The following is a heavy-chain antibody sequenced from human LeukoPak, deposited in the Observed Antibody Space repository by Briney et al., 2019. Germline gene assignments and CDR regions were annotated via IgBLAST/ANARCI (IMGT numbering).Heavy chain of an antibody. CDR3: AKGGWLDD. CDR2: ITGRSDKT. Sequence: GGSLRLSCAASGFNFNKYDMTWARQAPGKGLEWVSTITGRSDKTYYADSVKGRFVTSRDNSKDTLYLQMNSLRAEDTALYYCAKGGWLDDLGQGALVTVSS. D-gene: IGHD6-19*01. V-gene: IGHV3-23*01. J-gene: IGHJ4*02. CDR1: GFNFNKYD.